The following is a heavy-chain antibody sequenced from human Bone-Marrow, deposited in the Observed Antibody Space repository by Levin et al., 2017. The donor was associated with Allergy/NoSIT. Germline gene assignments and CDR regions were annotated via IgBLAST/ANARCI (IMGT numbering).Heavy chain of an antibody. CDR3: ARDHPAADDSRFDP. Sequence: SGESLKISCAASGFTFSDYYMSWIRQAPGKGLEWVSYISSSGSTIYYADSVKGRFTISRDNAKNSLYLQMNSLRAEDTAVYYCARDHPAADDSRFDPWGQGTLVTVSS. D-gene: IGHD1-1*01. CDR2: ISSSGSTI. CDR1: GFTFSDYY. V-gene: IGHV3-11*01. J-gene: IGHJ5*02.